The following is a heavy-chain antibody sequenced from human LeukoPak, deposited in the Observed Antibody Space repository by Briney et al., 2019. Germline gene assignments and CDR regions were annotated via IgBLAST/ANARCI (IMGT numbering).Heavy chain of an antibody. J-gene: IGHJ5*02. D-gene: IGHD6-6*01. Sequence: GGSLRLSCAASGFTFSSYAMSWVRQAPGEGLEWVSAISGRGGSTYYADSVKGRFTISRDNSKNTLYLQMNSLRAEDTAVYYCAKGDSSSPRYNWFDPWGQGTLVTVSS. V-gene: IGHV3-23*01. CDR1: GFTFSSYA. CDR2: ISGRGGST. CDR3: AKGDSSSPRYNWFDP.